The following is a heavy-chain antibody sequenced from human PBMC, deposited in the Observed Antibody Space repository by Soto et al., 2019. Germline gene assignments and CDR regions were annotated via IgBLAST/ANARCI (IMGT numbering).Heavy chain of an antibody. J-gene: IGHJ4*02. CDR1: GYSISSSNW. Sequence: QVQLQESGPGLGKPSDTLSLTCAVSGYSISSSNWWGWIRQPPGKGLEWIGYIYYSGSTYYNPSLKSRVTMSVDTSKNQFSLKLSSVTAVDTAVYYCARSAVAITSVGYFDYWGQGTLVTVSS. CDR3: ARSAVAITSVGYFDY. CDR2: IYYSGST. V-gene: IGHV4-28*01. D-gene: IGHD1-26*01.